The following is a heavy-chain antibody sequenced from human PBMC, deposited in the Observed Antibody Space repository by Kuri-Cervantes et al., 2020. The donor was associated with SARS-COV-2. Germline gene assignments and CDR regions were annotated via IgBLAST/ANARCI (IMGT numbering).Heavy chain of an antibody. Sequence: ASVKVSCKASGYTFTSYGISWVRQAPGQGLEWMGVVDPGNSWTDYAQKFQGRVTMTRDTSTTTFYMELSGLGSEDTAIYHCARAGLGYSGFHSAFDIWGQGTVVTVSS. CDR3: ARAGLGYSGFHSAFDI. CDR1: GYTFTSYG. D-gene: IGHD1-26*01. J-gene: IGHJ3*02. CDR2: VDPGNSWT. V-gene: IGHV1-46*01.